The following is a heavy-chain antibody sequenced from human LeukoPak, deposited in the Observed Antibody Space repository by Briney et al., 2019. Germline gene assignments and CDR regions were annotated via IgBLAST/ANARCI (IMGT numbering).Heavy chain of an antibody. Sequence: PGGSLRLSCAASGFTFSSYGMHWVRQAPGKGLEWVAFIRYDGSNKYYADSVRGRFTISRDNSKNTLYLQMNSLRAEDTAVYYCAKGGHGSSGAFDIWGQGTMVTVSS. CDR1: GFTFSSYG. D-gene: IGHD1-26*01. V-gene: IGHV3-30*02. CDR3: AKGGHGSSGAFDI. CDR2: IRYDGSNK. J-gene: IGHJ3*02.